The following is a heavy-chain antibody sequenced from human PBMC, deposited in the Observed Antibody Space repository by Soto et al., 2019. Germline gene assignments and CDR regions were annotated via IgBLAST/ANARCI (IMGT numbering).Heavy chain of an antibody. D-gene: IGHD1-26*01. V-gene: IGHV4-39*07. Sequence: SETLSLTCTVSGGSISGYYWGWIRQPPGKGLEWIGSIYYSGSTYYNPSLKSRVTISVDTSKNQFSLKLSSVTAADTAVYYCARSEATAIDYWGQGTLVNVSS. J-gene: IGHJ4*02. CDR1: GGSISGYY. CDR3: ARSEATAIDY. CDR2: IYYSGST.